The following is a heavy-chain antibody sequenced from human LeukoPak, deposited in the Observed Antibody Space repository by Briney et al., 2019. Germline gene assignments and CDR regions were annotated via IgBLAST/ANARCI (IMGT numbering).Heavy chain of an antibody. Sequence: ASVKVSCKASGYTFTSYGISWVRQAPGQGLEWMGWISAYNGNTNYAQKLQGRVTTTTDTSTSTAYMELRSLRSDDTAVYYCARSPGDSSSWYWDPNFDYWGQGTLVTVSS. J-gene: IGHJ4*02. V-gene: IGHV1-18*01. D-gene: IGHD6-13*01. CDR1: GYTFTSYG. CDR2: ISAYNGNT. CDR3: ARSPGDSSSWYWDPNFDY.